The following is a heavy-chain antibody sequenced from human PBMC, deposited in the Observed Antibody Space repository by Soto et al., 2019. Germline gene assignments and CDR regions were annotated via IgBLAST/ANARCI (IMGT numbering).Heavy chain of an antibody. J-gene: IGHJ4*02. CDR1: GGSFSGYY. CDR3: ARGNSGSYFSWARPSNFDY. Sequence: QVQLQQWGAGLLKPSETLSLTCAVYGGSFSGYYWSWIRQPPGKVLEWIGEINHSGSTNYNPSLKSRVPISVDTSKNQFSLKLSSVTAADTAVYYCARGNSGSYFSWARPSNFDYWCQGTLVTVSS. V-gene: IGHV4-34*01. D-gene: IGHD1-26*01. CDR2: INHSGST.